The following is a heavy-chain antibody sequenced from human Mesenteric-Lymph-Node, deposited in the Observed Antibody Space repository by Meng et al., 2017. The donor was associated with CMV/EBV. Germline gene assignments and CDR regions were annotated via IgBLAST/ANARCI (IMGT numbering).Heavy chain of an antibody. J-gene: IGHJ6*02. D-gene: IGHD3-3*01. CDR3: ARENTIFGVGYGMDV. CDR2: IRSSGNTG. Sequence: GESLKISCAASGFTFSDYYMNWIRQAPGKGLEWVSNIRSSGNTGHYADSVKGRFTISRDNAKNSLYLQMNSLSADDTAVYYCARENTIFGVGYGMDVWGQGTMVTVSS. V-gene: IGHV3-11*01. CDR1: GFTFSDYY.